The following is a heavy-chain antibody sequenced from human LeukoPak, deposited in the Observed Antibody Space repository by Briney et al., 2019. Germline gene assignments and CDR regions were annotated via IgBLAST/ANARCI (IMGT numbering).Heavy chain of an antibody. CDR3: ARGRGFTVGYNWFDP. Sequence: PSQTLSLTCALSGDRLSSNSAAWDWVRQCPWRGLEWRGRTYYRSKWYNDYAVSVKSLITINPDTSKNQFSLQLNSVTPEDTSVYYCARGRGFTVGYNWFDPWGQGTLVTVSS. J-gene: IGHJ5*02. V-gene: IGHV6-1*01. CDR2: TYYRSKWYN. D-gene: IGHD3-16*01. CDR1: GDRLSSNSAA.